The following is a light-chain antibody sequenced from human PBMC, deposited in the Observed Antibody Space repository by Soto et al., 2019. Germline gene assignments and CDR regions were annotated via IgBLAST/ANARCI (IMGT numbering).Light chain of an antibody. CDR1: QDITNY. V-gene: IGKV1-33*01. Sequence: DIQMTQSPSSLSASVGDRVTITCRASQDITNYLNWYQQKPGKAPKLLIYDASNLETGVPSRFSGSRSATDFSFTISSLQPEDVATYYCQQYDLLPYTFGQGTRLEIK. CDR2: DAS. CDR3: QQYDLLPYT. J-gene: IGKJ2*01.